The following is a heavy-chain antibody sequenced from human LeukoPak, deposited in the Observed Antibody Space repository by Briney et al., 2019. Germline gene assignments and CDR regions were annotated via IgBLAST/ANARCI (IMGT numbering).Heavy chain of an antibody. Sequence: GGSLRLSCAASGFTFSSYAMSWVRQAPGKGLEWVSAISGSGSSTYYADSVKGRFTISRDNSKNTLYLQMNSLRAEDTAVYYCAKDQGDIVVVPAAQGHWGQGTLVTVSS. D-gene: IGHD2-2*01. V-gene: IGHV3-23*01. CDR1: GFTFSSYA. CDR3: AKDQGDIVVVPAAQGH. CDR2: ISGSGSST. J-gene: IGHJ4*02.